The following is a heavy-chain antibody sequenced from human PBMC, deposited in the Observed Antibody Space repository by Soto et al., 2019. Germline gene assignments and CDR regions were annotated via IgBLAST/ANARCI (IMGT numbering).Heavy chain of an antibody. D-gene: IGHD3-10*01. V-gene: IGHV4-31*03. J-gene: IGHJ6*02. CDR2: IFDSGST. Sequence: SETLSLTCTVSGGSISSGGYSWTWIRQQKGLEWIGYIFDSGSTYYNPSLKSRITISVDTSKNQFSLKLSSVTAADTAVYYCARDTGPSYNYYGMDVWGQGTTVTVAS. CDR1: GGSISSGGYS. CDR3: ARDTGPSYNYYGMDV.